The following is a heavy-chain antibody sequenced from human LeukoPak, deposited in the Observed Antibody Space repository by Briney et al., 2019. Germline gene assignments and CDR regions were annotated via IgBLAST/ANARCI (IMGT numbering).Heavy chain of an antibody. CDR2: IYYSGST. D-gene: IGHD4-17*01. V-gene: IGHV4-30-4*08. Sequence: PSQTLSLTCTVSGGSISSGDYYWSWIRQPPGKGLEWIGYIYYSGSTYYNPSLKSRVTISVDTSKNQFSLKLSSVTAADTAVYYCARGGLGDYYFDYWGQGTLVTVSS. CDR1: GGSISSGDYY. J-gene: IGHJ4*02. CDR3: ARGGLGDYYFDY.